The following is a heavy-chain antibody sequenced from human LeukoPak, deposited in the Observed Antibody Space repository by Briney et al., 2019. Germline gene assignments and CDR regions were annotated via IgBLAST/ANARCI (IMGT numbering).Heavy chain of an antibody. CDR2: IYYSGST. V-gene: IGHV4-31*03. J-gene: IGHJ4*02. Sequence: PSETLSLTCTVSGGSISSGVYYWSWIRQHPGKGLEWIGYIYYSGSTYYSPSLKSRITISVDTSENQFSLKLSSVTAADTAVYYCARDRGDYFDYWGQGTLVTVSS. CDR1: GGSISSGVYY. D-gene: IGHD3-10*01. CDR3: ARDRGDYFDY.